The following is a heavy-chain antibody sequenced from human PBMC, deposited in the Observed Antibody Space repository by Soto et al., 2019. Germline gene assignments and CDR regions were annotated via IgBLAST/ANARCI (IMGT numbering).Heavy chain of an antibody. J-gene: IGHJ5*01. Sequence: EVQLLESGGGLVQPGGSLRLSCAASGFTFSSNAMSWVRQAPGMGLEWVSAISGSGISTYYADSVKGRFTMSRDNSRNTLYIEMTSVRAEDTTVYYCARWQCGSGCHVLGDSWGKRLLVTVSS. CDR1: GFTFSSNA. V-gene: IGHV3-23*01. CDR2: ISGSGIST. CDR3: ARWQCGSGCHVLGDS. D-gene: IGHD6-25*01.